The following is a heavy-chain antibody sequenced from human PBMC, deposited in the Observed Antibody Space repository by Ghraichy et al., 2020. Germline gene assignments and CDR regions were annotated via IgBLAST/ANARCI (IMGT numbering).Heavy chain of an antibody. Sequence: GESLNISCAASGFTFSSYWMSWVRQAPGKGLEWVANIKQDGSEKYYVDSVKGRFTISRDNAKNSLYLQMNSLRAEDTAVYYCARYRYSSGWYEDYYYYYMDVWGKGTTVTVSS. D-gene: IGHD6-19*01. J-gene: IGHJ6*03. CDR2: IKQDGSEK. CDR1: GFTFSSYW. CDR3: ARYRYSSGWYEDYYYYYMDV. V-gene: IGHV3-7*03.